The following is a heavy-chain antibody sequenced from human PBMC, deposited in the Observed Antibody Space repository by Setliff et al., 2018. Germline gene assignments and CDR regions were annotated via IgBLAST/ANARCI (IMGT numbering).Heavy chain of an antibody. Sequence: PSETLSLTCDVSGISITSGHYWGWIRQPPGKGLEWIATIYHRGRTYYNPSLDSRVTISLDTSKNQYSLRLRSVTAADTAVYYYARQSGSGSSPYFDFWGQGTLVTVSS. J-gene: IGHJ4*02. CDR2: IYHRGRT. V-gene: IGHV4-38-2*01. CDR1: GISITSGHY. D-gene: IGHD3-10*01. CDR3: ARQSGSGSSPYFDF.